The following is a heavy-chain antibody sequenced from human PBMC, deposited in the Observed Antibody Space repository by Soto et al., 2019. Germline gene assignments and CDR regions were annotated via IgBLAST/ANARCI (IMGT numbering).Heavy chain of an antibody. CDR1: GGTFSSYG. Sequence: ASVKVSCKASGGTFSSYGVNWVRQAPGQVLEWVGGIIPILGTTKTAQSFEDRVTITADASTGTVYMALNSLTFDDTSVYYCARDPLRRRGTQYHHRAMDVWGPGTTVTV. D-gene: IGHD2-2*01. J-gene: IGHJ6*02. CDR2: IIPILGTT. CDR3: ARDPLRRRGTQYHHRAMDV. V-gene: IGHV1-69*13.